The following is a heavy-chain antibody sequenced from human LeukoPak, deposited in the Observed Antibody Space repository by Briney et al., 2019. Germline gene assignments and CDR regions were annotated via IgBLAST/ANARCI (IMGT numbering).Heavy chain of an antibody. CDR1: GYPFTGYY. CDR2: INPNSGGT. CDR3: ARGSTHGSGSYYNLLFDY. V-gene: IGHV1-2*06. D-gene: IGHD3-10*01. Sequence: ASVKVSCKASGYPFTGYYMHWVRQAPGQGLEWMGRINPNSGGTNYAQKFQGRVTMTRDTSISTAYMELSRLRSDDTAVYYCARGSTHGSGSYYNLLFDYWGQGTLVTVSS. J-gene: IGHJ4*02.